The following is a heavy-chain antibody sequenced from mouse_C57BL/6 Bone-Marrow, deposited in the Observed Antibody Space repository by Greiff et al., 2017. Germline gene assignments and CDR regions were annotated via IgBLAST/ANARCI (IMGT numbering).Heavy chain of an antibody. CDR3: TIREGAMDY. J-gene: IGHJ4*01. V-gene: IGHV14-1*01. CDR2: IDPEDGDT. CDR1: GFNITDYY. Sequence: VQLQQSGAELVRPGASVKLSCTASGFNITDYYMHWVKQRPEQGLEWIGRIDPEDGDTEYAPKFQGKATMTADTSSNTAYLQLSSLTSEDTAVYYCTIREGAMDYWGQGTSVTVSS.